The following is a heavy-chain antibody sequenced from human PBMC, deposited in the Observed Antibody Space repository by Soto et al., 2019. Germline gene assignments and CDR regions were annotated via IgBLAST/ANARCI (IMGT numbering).Heavy chain of an antibody. CDR3: ARSLRGTVIDY. Sequence: SETLSLTCTVSGGSVSSDSYYWSWIRQPPGKGLEWIGYIYYSRSTNYNPSLKSRVTISVDTSKNQFSLKLSSVTAADTAVYYCARSLRGTVIDYWGQGTLVTVSS. CDR1: GGSVSSDSYY. D-gene: IGHD1-1*01. V-gene: IGHV4-61*01. J-gene: IGHJ4*02. CDR2: IYYSRST.